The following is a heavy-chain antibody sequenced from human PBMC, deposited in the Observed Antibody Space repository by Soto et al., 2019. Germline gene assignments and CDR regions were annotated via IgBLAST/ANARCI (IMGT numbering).Heavy chain of an antibody. CDR1: GYTFSNFG. CDR2: ISGYNGNT. CDR3: ARENGYVFAWSSSSGMDV. D-gene: IGHD1-1*01. V-gene: IGHV1-18*01. Sequence: QVQLVQSGAEVMTPGASVKVSCKASGYTFSNFGLSWVRQAPGQGLEWMGWISGYNGNTNSAERFQGRVTMTTDTSTSTANMEVRRLTSDDTAVYYSARENGYVFAWSSSSGMDVGGQGTTCTVSS. J-gene: IGHJ6*02.